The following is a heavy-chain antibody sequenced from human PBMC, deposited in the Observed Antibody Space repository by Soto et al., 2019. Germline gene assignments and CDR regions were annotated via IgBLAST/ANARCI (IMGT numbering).Heavy chain of an antibody. CDR3: TKSIQLWSHNDY. Sequence: GSLRLSCGASGFAFSSYSMSWVRHAPGKGLEWVSAISCSCGSTYYADSVKGRFTISRDNSKNTLYLQMKSLRAEDTAVYYCTKSIQLWSHNDYWGQGTLVTVSS. V-gene: IGHV3-23*01. J-gene: IGHJ4*02. CDR2: ISCSCGST. CDR1: GFAFSSYS. D-gene: IGHD5-18*01.